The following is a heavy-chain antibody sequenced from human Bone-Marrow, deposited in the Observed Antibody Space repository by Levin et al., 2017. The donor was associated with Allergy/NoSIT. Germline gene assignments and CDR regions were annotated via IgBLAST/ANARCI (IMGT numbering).Heavy chain of an antibody. CDR3: ARGSVGGGNTLDI. CDR1: GFTFSSYA. J-gene: IGHJ3*02. V-gene: IGHV3-33*01. CDR2: IWYDGSNK. Sequence: GESLKISCAASGFTFSSYAMHWVRQAPGKGLDWVAVIWYDGSNKYYAGSVKGRFTISRDNSKNTLYLQMNSLRAEDTAVYYCARGSVGGGNTLDIWGQGTMVTVSS. D-gene: IGHD4-23*01.